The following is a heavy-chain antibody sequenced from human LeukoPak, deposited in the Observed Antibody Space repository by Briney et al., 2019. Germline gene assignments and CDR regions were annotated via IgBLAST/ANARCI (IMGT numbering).Heavy chain of an antibody. V-gene: IGHV3-74*01. Sequence: GGSLRLSCETAGFTFSSYVMHRVRRTPGKGLVWVSRISHDGFISYADSVKGRFTISRDNAKNPLILQMNSLRAEDTAVYYCARDWVYKIDYWSRGTLVTVSS. CDR1: GFTFSSYV. J-gene: IGHJ4*02. CDR2: ISHDGFI. D-gene: IGHD5-24*01. CDR3: ARDWVYKIDY.